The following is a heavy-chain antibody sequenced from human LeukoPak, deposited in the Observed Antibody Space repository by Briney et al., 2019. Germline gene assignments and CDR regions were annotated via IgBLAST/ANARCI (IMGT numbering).Heavy chain of an antibody. D-gene: IGHD3-9*01. J-gene: IGHJ5*02. V-gene: IGHV4-4*02. CDR3: ARGHYHYDILTGYSGGDWFDP. CDR1: GGSISSSNW. CDR2: IYHSGST. Sequence: SETLSLTCAVSGGSISSSNWWSWVRQPPGKGLEWIGEIYHSGSTNYNLSLKSRVTISVDKSKNQFSLKLSSVTAADTAVYYCARGHYHYDILTGYSGGDWFDPWGQGTLVTVSS.